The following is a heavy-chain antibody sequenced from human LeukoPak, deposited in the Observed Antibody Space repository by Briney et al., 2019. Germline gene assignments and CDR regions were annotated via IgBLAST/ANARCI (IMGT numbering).Heavy chain of an antibody. J-gene: IGHJ4*02. CDR3: ARGYFPVAFDY. D-gene: IGHD6-19*01. CDR1: GGTFSSYA. CDR2: IIPILGIA. Sequence: ASVKVSCKASGGTFSSYAISWVRQAPGQGLEWMGRIIPILGIANYAQKFQGRVTITADKSTSTAYMELSSLRSEDTAVYYCARGYFPVAFDYWGQGTLVTVSS. V-gene: IGHV1-69*04.